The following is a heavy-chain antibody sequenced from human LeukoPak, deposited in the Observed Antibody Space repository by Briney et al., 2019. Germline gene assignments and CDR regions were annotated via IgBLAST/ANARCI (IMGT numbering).Heavy chain of an antibody. V-gene: IGHV1-8*01. CDR3: AWIKYYYDSSGYYVSFLDY. CDR2: MNPNSGNT. D-gene: IGHD3-22*01. CDR1: GYTFTSYD. Sequence: ASVKVSCKASGYTFTSYDINWVRQATGQGLEWMGWMNPNSGNTGYAQKFQGRVTMTRNTSISTAYMELSSLRSEDTAVYYCAWIKYYYDSSGYYVSFLDYWGQGTLVTVSS. J-gene: IGHJ4*02.